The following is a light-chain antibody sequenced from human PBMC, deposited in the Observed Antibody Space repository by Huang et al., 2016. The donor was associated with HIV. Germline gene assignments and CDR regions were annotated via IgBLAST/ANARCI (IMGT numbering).Light chain of an antibody. CDR2: GAS. CDR3: QQSYKIPRT. CDR1: QIINRY. V-gene: IGKV1-39*01. Sequence: DIQMTQAPSSLSAPVGDSVIITCRASQIINRYLNWYQQMSGRAPKLLISGASTLQGGVSPRFSGSGSGTDVTLTITDVQPEDSATYFCQQSYKIPRTFGQGTLLEI. J-gene: IGKJ2*01.